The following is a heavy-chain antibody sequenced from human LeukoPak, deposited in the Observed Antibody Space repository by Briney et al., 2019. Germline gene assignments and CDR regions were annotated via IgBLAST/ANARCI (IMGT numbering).Heavy chain of an antibody. D-gene: IGHD3-9*01. J-gene: IGHJ6*02. Sequence: GGSLRLSCAASGFTFSDYYMSSIRQAPGKGLEWVSYISSSGSTIYYADSVKGRFTISRDNAKNSLYLQMNSLRAEDTAVYYCASDILTEPSYYGMDVWGQGTTVTVSS. CDR1: GFTFSDYY. CDR3: ASDILTEPSYYGMDV. CDR2: ISSSGSTI. V-gene: IGHV3-11*01.